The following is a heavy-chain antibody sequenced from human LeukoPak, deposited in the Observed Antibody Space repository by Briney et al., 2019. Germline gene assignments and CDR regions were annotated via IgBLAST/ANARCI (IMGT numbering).Heavy chain of an antibody. CDR2: IYYSGST. D-gene: IGHD4-17*01. Sequence: SETLSLTCTVSGGSTSSYYWSWIRQPPGKGLEWIGYIYYSGSTNYNPSLKSRVTISVDTSKNQFSLKLSSVTAADTAVYYCARVPHRLRAYHAFDIWGQGTMVTVSS. J-gene: IGHJ3*02. CDR3: ARVPHRLRAYHAFDI. CDR1: GGSTSSYY. V-gene: IGHV4-59*01.